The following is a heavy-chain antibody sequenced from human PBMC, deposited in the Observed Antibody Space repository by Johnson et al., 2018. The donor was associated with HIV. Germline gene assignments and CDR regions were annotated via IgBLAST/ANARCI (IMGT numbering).Heavy chain of an antibody. Sequence: VQLVESGGGVVQPGGSLRLSCAASGFTFSNYWMSWVRQAPGKGLEWVANIKQDGSEKYYADSVKGRFTISRDNSKNTLYLQMNSLRAEDTAVYYCALAAIAAAGDAFDIWGQGTMVTVSS. J-gene: IGHJ3*02. CDR1: GFTFSNYW. V-gene: IGHV3-7*01. CDR2: IKQDGSEK. D-gene: IGHD6-13*01. CDR3: ALAAIAAAGDAFDI.